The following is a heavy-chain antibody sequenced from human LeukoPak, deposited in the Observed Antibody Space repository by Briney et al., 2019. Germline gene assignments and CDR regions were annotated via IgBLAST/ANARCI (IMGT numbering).Heavy chain of an antibody. J-gene: IGHJ4*02. CDR2: VYTSGSP. V-gene: IGHV4-4*07. D-gene: IGHD3-10*01. CDR1: GASINTYY. CDR3: ARVLGVEIDY. Sequence: SETLSLTCNVSGASINTYYWSWIRQSAGGGLEFIGRVYTSGSPDYNPSLKSRVTISVDTSKNQFSLKLSSVTAADTAVYYCARVLGVEIDYWGQGTLVTVSS.